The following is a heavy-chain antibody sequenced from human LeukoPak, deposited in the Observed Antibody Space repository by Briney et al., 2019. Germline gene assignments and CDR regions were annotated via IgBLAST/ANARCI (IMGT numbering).Heavy chain of an antibody. D-gene: IGHD6-19*01. CDR3: AKDIVEQWLVQNYFYGMDV. J-gene: IGHJ6*02. CDR1: GFTFSSYD. V-gene: IGHV3-30*02. Sequence: PGGSLRLSCAASGFTFSSYDMHWVRQAPGKGLEWVAFIRYDGSNKYYADSVKGRSTISRDNSKNTLYLQMNSLRAEDTAVYYCAKDIVEQWLVQNYFYGMDVWGQGTTVTVSS. CDR2: IRYDGSNK.